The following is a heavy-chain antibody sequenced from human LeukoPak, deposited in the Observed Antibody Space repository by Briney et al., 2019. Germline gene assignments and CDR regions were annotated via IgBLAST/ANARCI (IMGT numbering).Heavy chain of an antibody. J-gene: IGHJ3*02. V-gene: IGHV1-69*13. D-gene: IGHD3-22*01. CDR3: ARGVREYYYDSSGYLAHAFDI. CDR2: IIPIFGTA. CDR1: GGTFSSYA. Sequence: ASVHVSRKASGGTFSSYAISWVRQAPGQGLEWMGGIIPIFGTANYAQKFQGRVTVTADESTSTAYMELSSLRSEDTAVYYCARGVREYYYDSSGYLAHAFDIWGQGTMVTVSS.